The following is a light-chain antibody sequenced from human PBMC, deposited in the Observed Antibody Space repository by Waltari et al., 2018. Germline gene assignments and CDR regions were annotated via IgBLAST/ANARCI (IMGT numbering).Light chain of an antibody. Sequence: EIVLTQSPGTLSLPPGERATLSCRASQSVGWSLAWYQQKPGRAPRLLIYGASSRATGIPDRFSASGSGTDFSLSISGLEPEDFAVYYCQHYVRLPVTFGRGTKVEIK. V-gene: IGKV3-20*01. J-gene: IGKJ1*01. CDR2: GAS. CDR3: QHYVRLPVT. CDR1: QSVGWS.